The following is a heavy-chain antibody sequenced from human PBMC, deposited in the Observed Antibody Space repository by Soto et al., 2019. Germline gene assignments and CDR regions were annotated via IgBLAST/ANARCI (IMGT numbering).Heavy chain of an antibody. CDR2: ISYDGSNK. V-gene: IGHV3-30-3*01. D-gene: IGHD2-15*01. CDR1: GFTFSSYA. J-gene: IGHJ4*02. CDR3: ARRVVVAATDDY. Sequence: GGSLRLSCAASGFTFSSYAMHWVRQAPGKGLEWVAVISYDGSNKYYADSVKGRFTISRDNSKNTLYLQMNSLRAEDTAVYYCARRVVVAATDDYWGQGTLVTVSS.